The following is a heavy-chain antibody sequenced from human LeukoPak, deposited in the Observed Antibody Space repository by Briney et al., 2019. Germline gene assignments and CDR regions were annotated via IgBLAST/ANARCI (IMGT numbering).Heavy chain of an antibody. Sequence: ASVKVSCKASGGTFSSYAISWVRRAPGQGLEWMGGIIPIFGTANYAQKFQGRVTITTDESTSTAYMELSSLRSEDTAVYYCASHYYGSGSYYNEGYFDYWGQGTLVTVSS. CDR1: GGTFSSYA. J-gene: IGHJ4*02. D-gene: IGHD3-10*01. CDR3: ASHYYGSGSYYNEGYFDY. V-gene: IGHV1-69*05. CDR2: IIPIFGTA.